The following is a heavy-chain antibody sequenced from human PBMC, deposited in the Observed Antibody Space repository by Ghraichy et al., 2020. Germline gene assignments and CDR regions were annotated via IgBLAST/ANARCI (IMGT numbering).Heavy chain of an antibody. D-gene: IGHD1-26*01. J-gene: IGHJ4*02. CDR1: GFTFSSYV. V-gene: IGHV3-30*18. CDR2: ISNDGTHK. Sequence: GSLRLSCAASGFTFSSYVMHWVRQAPGKGLEWVAVISNDGTHKYYVDSVKGRFTISRDNSNNMVYLQMNSLRVDDTAVYFCAKKDGTSGSLDYWGQGTLVTVSS. CDR3: AKKDGTSGSLDY.